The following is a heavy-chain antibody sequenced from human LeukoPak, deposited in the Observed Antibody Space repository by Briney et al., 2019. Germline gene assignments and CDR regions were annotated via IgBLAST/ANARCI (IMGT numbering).Heavy chain of an antibody. J-gene: IGHJ6*02. CDR3: ARDNYCSSTSCYLYYYYYGMDV. CDR1: GFTFSSYA. V-gene: IGHV3-30-3*01. CDR2: ISYDGSNK. D-gene: IGHD2-2*01. Sequence: GRSLRLSCAASGFTFSSYAMHWVRQAPGKGLEWVAVISYDGSNKYYADSVKGRFTISRDNSKNTLYLQMNSLRAEDTAVYYCARDNYCSSTSCYLYYYYYGMDVWGQGTTVTVPS.